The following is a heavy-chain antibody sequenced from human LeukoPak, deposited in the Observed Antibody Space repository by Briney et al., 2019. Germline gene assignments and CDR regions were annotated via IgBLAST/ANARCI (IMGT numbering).Heavy chain of an antibody. D-gene: IGHD3-22*01. Sequence: GASVKVSCKASGGTFSSYAISWVRQAPGQGLEWMGGIIPIFGTANYAQKFQGRVTITTDESTSTAYMELSSLRSEDTAAYYCARSDTDDCYDSSGYQTPQHWGQGTLVTVSS. CDR3: ARSDTDDCYDSSGYQTPQH. J-gene: IGHJ1*01. V-gene: IGHV1-69*05. CDR1: GGTFSSYA. CDR2: IIPIFGTA.